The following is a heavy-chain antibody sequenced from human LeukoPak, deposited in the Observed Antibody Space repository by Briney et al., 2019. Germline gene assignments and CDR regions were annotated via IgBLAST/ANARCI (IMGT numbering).Heavy chain of an antibody. CDR2: ISWNSGSI. CDR3: AKYSGSYYYPPNWDS. CDR1: GFTFDDYA. Sequence: GGSLRLSCAASGFTFDDYAMHWVRQAPGKGLECVSGISWNSGSIGYADSVKGRFTLSRDYPKNTLYLQMNSLRAEDTAVYFCAKYSGSYYYPPNWDSWGQGTLVTVSS. D-gene: IGHD1-26*01. V-gene: IGHV3-9*01. J-gene: IGHJ4*02.